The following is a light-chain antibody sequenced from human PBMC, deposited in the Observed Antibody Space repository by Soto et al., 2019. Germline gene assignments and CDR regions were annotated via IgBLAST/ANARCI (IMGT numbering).Light chain of an antibody. J-gene: IGKJ1*01. V-gene: IGKV1-27*01. CDR2: SAS. CDR1: QDIRNY. CDR3: QKYNSAPWT. Sequence: DIPMTQSPSSLSASVGDRVTITCRASQDIRNYLAWYQQQPGKQPKLLIYSASILQSGVPSRFSGSGSGTDFTLTITSLQPEDVATYYCQKYNSAPWTFGQGTKAEVK.